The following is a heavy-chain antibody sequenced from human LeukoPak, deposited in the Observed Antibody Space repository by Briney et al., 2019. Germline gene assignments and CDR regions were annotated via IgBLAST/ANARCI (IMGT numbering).Heavy chain of an antibody. Sequence: SETLSLTCAVYGGSFSGYYWSWIRQPPGKGLEWIGEINHSGSTNYNPSLKSRVTISVDTSKNQFSLKLSSVTAADTAVYYCAKVREYYYYGMDVWGQGTTVTVSS. CDR1: GGSFSGYY. CDR3: AKVREYYYYGMDV. D-gene: IGHD3-10*01. V-gene: IGHV4-34*01. J-gene: IGHJ6*02. CDR2: INHSGST.